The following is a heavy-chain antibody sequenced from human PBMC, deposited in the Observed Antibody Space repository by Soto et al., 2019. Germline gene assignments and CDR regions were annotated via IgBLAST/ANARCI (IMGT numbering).Heavy chain of an antibody. D-gene: IGHD2-8*01. Sequence: GESLKISCKGAGYSFTTYWIGWVRQMPGKGLECVGIIYPRDSDTRYSPSFQGQVTISVDRSDSTAYLRWSSLKASDTAIYCCARLMYAGYYYYALDVWGQGTTVTVSS. CDR3: ARLMYAGYYYYALDV. CDR1: GYSFTTYW. CDR2: IYPRDSDT. V-gene: IGHV5-51*01. J-gene: IGHJ6*02.